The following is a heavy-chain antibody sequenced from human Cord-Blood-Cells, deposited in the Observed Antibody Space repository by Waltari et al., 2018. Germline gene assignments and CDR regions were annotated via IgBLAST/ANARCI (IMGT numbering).Heavy chain of an antibody. CDR1: GYTFTGYY. D-gene: IGHD3-22*01. V-gene: IGHV1-2*04. Sequence: QVQLVQSGAEVKKPGASVKVSCKASGYTFTGYYMHWVRQAPGQGIEWMGWINPNSGGTNYAQKFQGWVTMTRDTSISTAYMELSRLRSDDTAVYYCARDYYDSSGYYDYWGQGTLVTVSS. J-gene: IGHJ4*02. CDR3: ARDYYDSSGYYDY. CDR2: INPNSGGT.